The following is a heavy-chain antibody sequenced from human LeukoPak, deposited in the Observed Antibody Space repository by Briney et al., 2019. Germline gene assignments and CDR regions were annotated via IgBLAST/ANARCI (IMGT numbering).Heavy chain of an antibody. D-gene: IGHD6-6*01. CDR3: AKYLSEKGPPYGLDV. Sequence: GGSLRLSCAASGFAFSSYWMHWVRQAPGKGLVWVSRINSDGSTTSYADSVKDRFTFSRDNAKNTLSLQMNSLRAEDTAVYYCAKYLSEKGPPYGLDVWGQGTTVTVSS. CDR2: INSDGSTT. CDR1: GFAFSSYW. V-gene: IGHV3-74*01. J-gene: IGHJ6*02.